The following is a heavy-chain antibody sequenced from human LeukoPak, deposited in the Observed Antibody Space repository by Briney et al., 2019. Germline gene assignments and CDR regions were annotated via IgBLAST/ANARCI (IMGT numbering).Heavy chain of an antibody. CDR2: ISGSGTST. CDR3: AKGHTSGWYY. V-gene: IGHV3-23*01. D-gene: IGHD6-19*01. Sequence: GGSLRLSCAASGFTFSSYAMNWVRQAPGKGLEWVSAISGSGTSTYYADSVKGRFTISRDNSRNTLFLQMNSLRAEDTAIYYCAKGHTSGWYYWGQGTLVTVSS. CDR1: GFTFSSYA. J-gene: IGHJ4*02.